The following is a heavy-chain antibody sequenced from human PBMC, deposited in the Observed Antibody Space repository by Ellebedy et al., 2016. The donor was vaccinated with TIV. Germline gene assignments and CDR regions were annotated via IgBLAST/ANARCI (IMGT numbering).Heavy chain of an antibody. V-gene: IGHV4-39*01. D-gene: IGHD3-22*01. J-gene: IGHJ3*02. CDR1: GGSISSSSYY. CDR3: ARGLLGRVVVSHSDAFDI. CDR2: IYYSGST. Sequence: SETLSLXXTVSGGSISSSSYYWGWIRQPPGKGLEWIGSIYYSGSTYYNPSLKSRVTISVDTSKNEFSLKLSSVTAADTAVYYCARGLLGRVVVSHSDAFDIWGQGTMVTVSS.